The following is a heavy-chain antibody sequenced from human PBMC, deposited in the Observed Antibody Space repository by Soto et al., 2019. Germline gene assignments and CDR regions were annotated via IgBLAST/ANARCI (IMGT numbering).Heavy chain of an antibody. CDR1: GFTLTGYS. V-gene: IGHV3-21*01. Sequence: EVQLVESGGGLVKPGGSLRLSCVASGFTLTGYSLNWVRQTPGKGLEWVSSISSSSSSIYYADSVRGRFAISRDNAKNSXYLQMNSLRAEDTAVYYGAREVYDGSGSYSRWYFDLWGRGTLVTVSS. CDR3: AREVYDGSGSYSRWYFDL. D-gene: IGHD3-22*01. CDR2: ISSSSSSI. J-gene: IGHJ2*01.